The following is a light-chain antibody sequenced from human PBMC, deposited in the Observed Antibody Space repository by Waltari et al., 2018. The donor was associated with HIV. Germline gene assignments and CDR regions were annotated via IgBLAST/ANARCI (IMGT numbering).Light chain of an antibody. CDR3: CAYAANSTRL. V-gene: IGLV2-11*01. CDR1: ESNIGRYLY. J-gene: IGLJ3*02. Sequence: QSALTQPRSVSGSPGQSVTISCNGSESNIGRYLYVTWYLQHPGKAPKFINLRPSGGPHRFSGSKSGNTASLTISGLQADDECDYYCCAYAANSTRLFGGGTKLIVL.